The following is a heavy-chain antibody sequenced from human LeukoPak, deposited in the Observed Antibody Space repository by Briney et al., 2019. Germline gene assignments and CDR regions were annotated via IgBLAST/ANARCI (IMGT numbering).Heavy chain of an antibody. J-gene: IGHJ5*02. CDR3: ARDHSVGDIAWWFDP. CDR2: MNPNSGNT. D-gene: IGHD3-10*01. V-gene: IGHV1-8*01. CDR1: GYTFTSYD. Sequence: ASVKVSCKASGYTFTSYDINWVRQATGQGLEWMGWMNPNSGNTGYAQKFQGRVTLTRDMSTTTDYMELRSLTSEDTAVYYCARDHSVGDIAWWFDPWGQGILVSVSS.